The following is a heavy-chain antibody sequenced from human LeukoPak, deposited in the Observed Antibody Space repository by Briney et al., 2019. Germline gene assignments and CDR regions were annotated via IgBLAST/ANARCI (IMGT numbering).Heavy chain of an antibody. CDR2: IKQEGSEK. Sequence: GGSLRLSCAASGFTSSNYWMSWVRQAPRKGLEWVANIKQEGSEKYYVDSVKGRFTISRDNAKNSLYLQMNSLRAEDTAVYYCARDRGSSGWYEFDYWGQGTLVTVSS. CDR1: GFTSSNYW. CDR3: ARDRGSSGWYEFDY. D-gene: IGHD6-19*01. V-gene: IGHV3-7*01. J-gene: IGHJ4*02.